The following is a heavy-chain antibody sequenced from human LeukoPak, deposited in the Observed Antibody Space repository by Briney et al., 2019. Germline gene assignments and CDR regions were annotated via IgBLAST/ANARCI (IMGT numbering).Heavy chain of an antibody. Sequence: SQTLSLTCTVSGGSISSGGYYWSWIRQHPGKGLEWIGYIYYSGSTYYNPSLKSRVTISVDTSKNQFSLKLSSVTAADTAEYYCARACGSYCPFDYWGQGTLVTVSS. J-gene: IGHJ4*02. CDR1: GGSISSGGYY. CDR2: IYYSGST. V-gene: IGHV4-31*03. CDR3: ARACGSYCPFDY. D-gene: IGHD1-26*01.